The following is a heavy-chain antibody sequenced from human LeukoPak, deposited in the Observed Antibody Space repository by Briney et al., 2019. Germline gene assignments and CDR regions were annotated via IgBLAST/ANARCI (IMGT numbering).Heavy chain of an antibody. Sequence: GGSLRLSCAASGFTFDDYAMHWVRQAPGKGLVWVSRINTDGRTTGYADSVKGRFAISRDNAKNTLYLQMNSLRAEDTAVYYCRASAGMVDYWGQGTLVTVSS. J-gene: IGHJ4*02. CDR3: RASAGMVDY. CDR2: INTDGRTT. D-gene: IGHD6-13*01. CDR1: GFTFDDYA. V-gene: IGHV3-74*01.